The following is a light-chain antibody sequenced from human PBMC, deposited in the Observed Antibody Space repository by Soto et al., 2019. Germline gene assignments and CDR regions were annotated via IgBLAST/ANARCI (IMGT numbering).Light chain of an antibody. Sequence: QSALTQPASVSGSPGQSITISCTGTSSDVGGYSYVSWYQHHPGKAPKLMIYDVSNRPSGVSNRFSGSQSGNTASLTISGLQAEDVADYYCTSYTNTNTRVFGGGTKLTVL. CDR1: SSDVGGYSY. CDR3: TSYTNTNTRV. CDR2: DVS. J-gene: IGLJ3*02. V-gene: IGLV2-14*03.